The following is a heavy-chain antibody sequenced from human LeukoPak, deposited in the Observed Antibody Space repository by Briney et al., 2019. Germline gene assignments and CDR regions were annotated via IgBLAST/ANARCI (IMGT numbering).Heavy chain of an antibody. CDR3: ARGDDRTQYYFDY. D-gene: IGHD1-14*01. CDR2: IYPGDSDT. CDR1: GYNFNNYW. J-gene: IGHJ4*02. Sequence: GESLKISCKGSGYNFNNYWIGWVRQMPGKGLEWMGIIYPGDSDTRYSPSFQGQVTISADKSISTAYLQWSSLKASDTAMYYCARGDDRTQYYFDYWGQGTLVTVSS. V-gene: IGHV5-51*01.